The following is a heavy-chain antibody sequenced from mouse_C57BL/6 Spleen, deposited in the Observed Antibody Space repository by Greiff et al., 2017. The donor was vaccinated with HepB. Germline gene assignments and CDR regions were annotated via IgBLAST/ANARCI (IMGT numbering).Heavy chain of an antibody. Sequence: EVQLQQSGPELVKPGASVKISCKASGYTFTDYYMNWVKQSHGKSLEWIGDINPNNGGTSYNQKFKGKATLTVDKSSSTAYMELRSLTSEDSAVYYWARGAYYGSYVDYGGRGTAITVTA. CDR1: GYTFTDYY. D-gene: IGHD1-1*01. V-gene: IGHV1-26*01. CDR3: ARGAYYGSYVDY. CDR2: INPNNGGT. J-gene: IGHJ2*01.